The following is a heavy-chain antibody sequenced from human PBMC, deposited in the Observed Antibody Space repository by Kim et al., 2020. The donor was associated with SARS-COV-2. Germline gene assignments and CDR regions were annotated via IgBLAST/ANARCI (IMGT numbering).Heavy chain of an antibody. J-gene: IGHJ3*02. D-gene: IGHD3-16*01. V-gene: IGHV4-34*01. Sequence: KSRVTISVDTSKNPFSVKLSSVTAADTAVYYCARGPTNTVWGSYGRAFDIWGQGTMVTVSS. CDR3: ARGPTNTVWGSYGRAFDI.